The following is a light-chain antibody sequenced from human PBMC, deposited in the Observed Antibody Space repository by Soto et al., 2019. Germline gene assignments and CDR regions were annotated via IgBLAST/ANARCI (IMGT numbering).Light chain of an antibody. V-gene: IGKV1-39*01. CDR3: QQSSSTLYT. Sequence: DIQMTQSPSSLSASVGDRVTITCRASQSIGTKLSWYQQKPGKAPKLLIHAASSLHSGVPSRFSGSGSGTDFTLTISSLQPEDFAVYYCQQSSSTLYTFGQGTNLEIK. CDR1: QSIGTK. CDR2: AAS. J-gene: IGKJ2*01.